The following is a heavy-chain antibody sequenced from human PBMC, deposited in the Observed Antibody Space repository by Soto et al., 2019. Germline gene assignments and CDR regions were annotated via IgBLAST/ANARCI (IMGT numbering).Heavy chain of an antibody. Sequence: EVQLLESGGGLVQPGGSLRLSCAASGFTFSSYAMGWVRQAPGKGLEWVSTISSTADGTDYADSVKGRFTISRDNSKNTLYLQMNSLRAEDTAVYYCAQAISRERQIDYCGQGTLVTVSS. V-gene: IGHV3-23*01. CDR3: AQAISRERQIDY. D-gene: IGHD1-26*01. CDR1: GFTFSSYA. CDR2: ISSTADGT. J-gene: IGHJ4*02.